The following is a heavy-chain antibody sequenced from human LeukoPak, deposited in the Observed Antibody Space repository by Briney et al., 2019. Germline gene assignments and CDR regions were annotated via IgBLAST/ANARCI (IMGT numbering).Heavy chain of an antibody. CDR2: ISHSANT. Sequence: SGTLSLTCAVSGASISRPYWWSWVRQPPGKGLEWIAEISHSANTHYNPSLKSRVTISVDKSKNQVSLKLNSVTAADTAMYYCARTRYYYNSRSYGAPYYFDYWGQGTLVTVSS. CDR3: ARTRYYYNSRSYGAPYYFDY. D-gene: IGHD3-10*01. J-gene: IGHJ4*02. V-gene: IGHV4-4*02. CDR1: GASISRPYW.